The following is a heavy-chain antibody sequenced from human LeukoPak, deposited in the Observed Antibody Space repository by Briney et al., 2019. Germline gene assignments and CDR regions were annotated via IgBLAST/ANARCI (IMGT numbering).Heavy chain of an antibody. D-gene: IGHD1-1*01. J-gene: IGHJ5*02. Sequence: PETLSLTCTVSGGSISGYYWSWVRQPPGKGLEWIGYIYDSGTTNYNPSLKSRVTISEDTSKNQFSLKLTSVTAADTAVYYCAKKVESKWFDPWGQGTLVTVSS. V-gene: IGHV4-59*01. CDR2: IYDSGTT. CDR1: GGSISGYY. CDR3: AKKVESKWFDP.